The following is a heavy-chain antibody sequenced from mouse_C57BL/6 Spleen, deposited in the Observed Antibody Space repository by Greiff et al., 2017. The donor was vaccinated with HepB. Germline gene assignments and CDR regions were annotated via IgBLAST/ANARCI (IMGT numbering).Heavy chain of an antibody. Sequence: VQLQQSGPELVKPGASVKIPCKASGYTFTDYNMDWVKQCHGKSLEWIGDINPNNGGTIYNQKFKGKATLTVDKSSSTAYMELRSLTSEDTAVYYCARGYYGSSYWYFDVWGTGTTVTVSS. V-gene: IGHV1-18*01. CDR1: GYTFTDYN. CDR2: INPNNGGT. CDR3: ARGYYGSSYWYFDV. J-gene: IGHJ1*03. D-gene: IGHD1-1*01.